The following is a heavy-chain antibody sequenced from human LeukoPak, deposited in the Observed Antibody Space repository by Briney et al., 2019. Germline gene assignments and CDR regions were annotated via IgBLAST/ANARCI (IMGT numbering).Heavy chain of an antibody. Sequence: GGSLRLSCAASGFTFSDYYMSWIRQAPGKGLEWVSGISGSGSRTYYIDSVKGRFTISRDNSKNTLSLQMNSLRAEDTAVYYCAKDRGPISTWGQGTLVSVSS. V-gene: IGHV3-23*01. CDR1: GFTFSDYY. D-gene: IGHD5-24*01. CDR2: ISGSGSRT. CDR3: AKDRGPIST. J-gene: IGHJ5*02.